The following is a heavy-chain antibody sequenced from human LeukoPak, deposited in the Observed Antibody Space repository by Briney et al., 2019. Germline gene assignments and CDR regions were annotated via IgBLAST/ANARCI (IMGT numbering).Heavy chain of an antibody. CDR1: GGSITTTNW. CDR3: TRESGAFSPFGF. V-gene: IGHV4-4*02. J-gene: IGHJ4*02. D-gene: IGHD1-26*01. Sequence: PSGTLSLTCAVSGGSITTTNWWSWVRQPPGKGLEWIGEVHLNGATNYNPSLESRFSMSIDKSNNHSSLEVTSVTAADTAMYYCTRESGAFSPFGFWGQGTLVTVSS. CDR2: VHLNGAT.